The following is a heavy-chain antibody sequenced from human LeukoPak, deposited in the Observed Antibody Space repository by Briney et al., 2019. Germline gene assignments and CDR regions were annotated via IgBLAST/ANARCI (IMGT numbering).Heavy chain of an antibody. CDR1: GYTFTGYY. J-gene: IGHJ1*01. CDR3: AREGGFVRDGYNEYFQH. CDR2: INPNSGGT. D-gene: IGHD5-24*01. V-gene: IGHV1-2*02. Sequence: GASVKVSCKASGYTFTGYYMHWVRQAPGQGLEWMGWINPNSGGTNYAQKFQGRVTMTRDTSISTAYMELSRLRSDDTAVYYCAREGGFVRDGYNEYFQHWGQGTLVTVSS.